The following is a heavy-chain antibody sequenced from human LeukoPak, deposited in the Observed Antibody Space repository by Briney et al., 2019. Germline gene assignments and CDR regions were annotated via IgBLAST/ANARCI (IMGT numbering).Heavy chain of an antibody. V-gene: IGHV3-53*01. Sequence: GGSLRLSCAASGFTVSSNYMSWVRQAPGKGLEWVSVIYSGGSTYYADSVKGRFTISRDNSKNTLYLQMNSLRAEDTAVYYCAKVIDYYGSGSYYPFDYWGQGTLVTVSS. CDR1: GFTVSSNY. J-gene: IGHJ4*02. CDR3: AKVIDYYGSGSYYPFDY. D-gene: IGHD3-10*01. CDR2: IYSGGST.